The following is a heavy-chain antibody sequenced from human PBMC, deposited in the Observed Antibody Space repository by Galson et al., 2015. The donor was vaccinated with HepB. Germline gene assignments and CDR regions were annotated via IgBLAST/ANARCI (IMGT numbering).Heavy chain of an antibody. D-gene: IGHD6-13*01. V-gene: IGHV3-73*01. Sequence: SLRLSCAASGFTFSGSAMHWVRQASGKGLEWVGRIRSKANSYATAYAASVKGRFTISRDDSKNTAYLQMNSLKTEDTAVYYCTRRGRIAAAGYTDYWGQGTLVTVSS. CDR3: TRRGRIAAAGYTDY. J-gene: IGHJ4*02. CDR1: GFTFSGSA. CDR2: IRSKANSYAT.